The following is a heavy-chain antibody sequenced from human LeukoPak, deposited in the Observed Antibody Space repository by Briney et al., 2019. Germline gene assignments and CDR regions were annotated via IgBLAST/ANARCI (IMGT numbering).Heavy chain of an antibody. Sequence: GGSLRLSCAASGFTFSSYAMHWVRQAPGKGLEWVAVISYDGSNKYYADSVKGRFTISRDNSKNTLYLQMNSLRAEDTAVYYCAKAGGIAAAGNNYYYLDVWGKGTTVTISS. CDR3: AKAGGIAAAGNNYYYLDV. CDR1: GFTFSSYA. D-gene: IGHD6-13*01. CDR2: ISYDGSNK. J-gene: IGHJ6*03. V-gene: IGHV3-30*04.